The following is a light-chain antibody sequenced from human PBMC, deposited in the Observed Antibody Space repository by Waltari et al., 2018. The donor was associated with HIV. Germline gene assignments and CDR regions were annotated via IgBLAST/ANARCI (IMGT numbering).Light chain of an antibody. Sequence: QSALTQPASVSGSPGQSITISCTGTSSDVGGYNYVSWYQQYPGKAPKHMIYEVSNRPSGVSNPFSGSKSGNTASLTISGLQAEDEADYYCSSYTSSSTLVFGGGSKLTVL. CDR3: SSYTSSSTLV. CDR2: EVS. J-gene: IGLJ2*01. CDR1: SSDVGGYNY. V-gene: IGLV2-14*01.